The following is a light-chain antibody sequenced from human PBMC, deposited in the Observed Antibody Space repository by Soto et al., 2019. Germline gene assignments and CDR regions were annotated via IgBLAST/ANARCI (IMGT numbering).Light chain of an antibody. CDR3: QLYYSYPLT. V-gene: IGKV1-8*01. CDR2: AAS. Sequence: AIRMTQSPSSFSASTGDRVTITCRASQGISSYLAWYQQKPGKAPKLLIYAASTLQSGVPSRFSGSGSGTDFTLTVSCLQSEDFATYYCQLYYSYPLTFGPGTKVDI. J-gene: IGKJ3*01. CDR1: QGISSY.